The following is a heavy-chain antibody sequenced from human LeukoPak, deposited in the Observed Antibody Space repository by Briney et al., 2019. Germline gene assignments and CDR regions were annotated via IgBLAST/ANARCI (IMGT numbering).Heavy chain of an antibody. D-gene: IGHD5-18*01. CDR3: AKAGYSYGQRHYFDY. V-gene: IGHV3-30*18. J-gene: IGHJ4*02. CDR2: ISYDGSNK. CDR1: GFTFSSYG. Sequence: GGSLRLSCAASGFTFSSYGMHWVRQAPGKGLEWVAVISYDGSNKYYADSVKGRFTISRYNSKNTLYLQMNSLRAEDTAVYYCAKAGYSYGQRHYFDYWGQGTLVTVSS.